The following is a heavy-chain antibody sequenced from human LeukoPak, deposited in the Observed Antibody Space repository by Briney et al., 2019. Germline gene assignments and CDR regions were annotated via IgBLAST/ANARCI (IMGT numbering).Heavy chain of an antibody. V-gene: IGHV3-30*18. CDR1: GFTFSRYG. D-gene: IGHD6-19*01. CDR3: AKSAGYSSGFDY. Sequence: GGSLRLSCAASGFTFSRYGMHWVRQAPGKGLEWVAVISYDGRNKYYADSVKGRFTISRDNSKNTLYLQMNSLRVEDTAVYYCAKSAGYSSGFDYWGQGTLVTVSS. J-gene: IGHJ4*02. CDR2: ISYDGRNK.